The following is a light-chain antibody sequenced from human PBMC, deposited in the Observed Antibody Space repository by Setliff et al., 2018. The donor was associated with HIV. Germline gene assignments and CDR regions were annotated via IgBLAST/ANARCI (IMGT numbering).Light chain of an antibody. V-gene: IGKV3-15*01. J-gene: IGKJ1*01. CDR3: QQYTDWPRT. CDR1: QSVSSN. Sequence: EIVMTPSPATLSVSPGERATLPCRASQSVSSNLAWYQQKPGQAPRLLTYGASTGATGIPARFSGSGSGTEFTLTIRSLQSEDFAVYWCQQYTDWPRTFGQGTKVDIK. CDR2: GAS.